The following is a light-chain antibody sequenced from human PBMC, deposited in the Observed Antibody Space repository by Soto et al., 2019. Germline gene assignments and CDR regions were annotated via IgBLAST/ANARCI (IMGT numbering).Light chain of an antibody. J-gene: IGKJ2*01. CDR1: QSVSSN. V-gene: IGKV3-15*01. CDR2: GAS. CDR3: QQYNNWPPMYT. Sequence: EIVMTQSPATLSVSPGERATLSCRASQSVSSNLAWYQHKPGQAPRLLIYGASTRAIGIPARFSGSGSGTEFTLTISSLQSEDFAVYYCQQYNNWPPMYTFGQGTKLEIK.